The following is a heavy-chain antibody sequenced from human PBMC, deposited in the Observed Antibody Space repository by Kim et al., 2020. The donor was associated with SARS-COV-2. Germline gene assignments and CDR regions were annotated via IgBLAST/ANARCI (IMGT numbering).Heavy chain of an antibody. CDR3: AGDFGSGSYRFDH. D-gene: IGHD3-10*01. CDR2: IYHSGNT. CDR1: GASITSGDYS. V-gene: IGHV4-30-2*01. Sequence: SETLSLTCAVSGASITSGDYSWSWIRQPSGRGLEWFGYIYHSGNTAYNPSFKSRVTMSLDRSNNQFSLKLTSMTAADTAVYYCAGDFGSGSYRFDHWGQGALVTVSS. J-gene: IGHJ4*02.